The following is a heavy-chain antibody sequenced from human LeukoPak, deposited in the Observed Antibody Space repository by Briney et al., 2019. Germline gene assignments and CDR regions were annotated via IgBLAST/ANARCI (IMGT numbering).Heavy chain of an antibody. CDR2: IYYSGST. Sequence: SGPTLVKPSETLSLTCTVSGGSISSYYWSWIRQPPGKGLEWIGYIYYSGSTNYNPSLKSRVTISVDTPKNQFSLKLSSVTAADTAVYYCARDRGYYDSSGYIDYWGQGTLVTVSS. CDR1: GGSISSYY. CDR3: ARDRGYYDSSGYIDY. V-gene: IGHV4-59*01. J-gene: IGHJ4*02. D-gene: IGHD3-22*01.